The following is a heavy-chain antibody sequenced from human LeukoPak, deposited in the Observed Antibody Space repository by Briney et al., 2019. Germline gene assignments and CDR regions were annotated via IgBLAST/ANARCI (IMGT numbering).Heavy chain of an antibody. Sequence: GGSLRLSCSASGFTFSSYAMHWVRQAPGKGREYVSAISSNGGSTYYADSVKGRFTISRDNSKNTLYLQMSSLRAEDTAVYYCVKDRIAVAGTCWFDPWGQGTLVTVSS. V-gene: IGHV3-64D*06. CDR2: ISSNGGST. CDR1: GFTFSSYA. D-gene: IGHD6-19*01. CDR3: VKDRIAVAGTCWFDP. J-gene: IGHJ5*02.